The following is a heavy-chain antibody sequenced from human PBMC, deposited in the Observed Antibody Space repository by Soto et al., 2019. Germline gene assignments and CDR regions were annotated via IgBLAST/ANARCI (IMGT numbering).Heavy chain of an antibody. CDR3: ARSDVDTAMATADY. CDR2: IIPILGIA. CDR1: GGTFSSYT. V-gene: IGHV1-69*02. D-gene: IGHD5-18*01. J-gene: IGHJ4*02. Sequence: QVQLVQSGAEVKKPGSSVKVSCKASGGTFSSYTISWVRQAPGQGLEWMGRIIPILGIANYAQKFQGRVTITADKSTSTAYMELSSLRSEDTAMYYCARSDVDTAMATADYWGQGTLVTVSS.